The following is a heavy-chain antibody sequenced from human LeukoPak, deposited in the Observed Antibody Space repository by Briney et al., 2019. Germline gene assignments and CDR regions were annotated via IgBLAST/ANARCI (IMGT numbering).Heavy chain of an antibody. V-gene: IGHV3-53*01. CDR2: ISSGNGT. D-gene: IGHD3-10*01. CDR3: ARSAGGD. Sequence: PGGSLRLSCAASGFTVSSNYMTWVRQPPGKGLEWVSVISSGNGTSYAGSVKGRFTISRDNSKNTLYLQMDSLRAEDTAVYYCARSAGGDWGQGTLVTVSS. CDR1: GFTVSSNY. J-gene: IGHJ4*02.